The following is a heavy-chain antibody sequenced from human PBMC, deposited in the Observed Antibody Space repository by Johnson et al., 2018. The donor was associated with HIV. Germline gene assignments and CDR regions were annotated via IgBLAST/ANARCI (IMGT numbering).Heavy chain of an antibody. D-gene: IGHD5-18*01. CDR1: GFTFSSYA. CDR3: AKDSERGYSYGWCGFDI. CDR2: IWYDGSNK. V-gene: IGHV3-33*06. Sequence: VQVVESGGGLVQPGGSLRLSCAASGFTFSSYAMSWVRQAPGKGLEWVAVIWYDGSNKYYADSVKGRFTISRDNSKNTLNLQMNSLRAEDTAVYYCAKDSERGYSYGWCGFDIWGQGTMVTVSS. J-gene: IGHJ3*02.